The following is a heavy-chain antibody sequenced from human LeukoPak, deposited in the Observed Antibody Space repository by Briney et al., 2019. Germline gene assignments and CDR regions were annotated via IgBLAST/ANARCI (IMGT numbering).Heavy chain of an antibody. CDR3: ARVRDYYDSSGYYSGFDY. J-gene: IGHJ4*02. CDR2: IIPVFGTA. CDR1: GGTFSSYA. Sequence: SVKVSCKASGGTFSSYAISWVRQAPGQGLEWMGGIIPVFGTANYAQKFQGRVTITADESTSTAYMELSSLRSEDTAVYYCARVRDYYDSSGYYSGFDYWGQGTLVTVSS. V-gene: IGHV1-69*13. D-gene: IGHD3-22*01.